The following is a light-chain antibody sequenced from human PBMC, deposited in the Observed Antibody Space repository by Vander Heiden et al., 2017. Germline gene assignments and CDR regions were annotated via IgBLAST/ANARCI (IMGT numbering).Light chain of an antibody. J-gene: IGLJ2*01. CDR3: QSADSSGSNVV. Sequence: SHEVTQAPSVSVSPGQTAKITSSGDALPKQFAYWYQQRPGQAPVMVIYKDIERPSGIPERFSGSSSGTTVTLTISGVQAEDEADYYCQSADSSGSNVVFGGGTRLTVL. CDR2: KDI. V-gene: IGLV3-25*03. CDR1: ALPKQF.